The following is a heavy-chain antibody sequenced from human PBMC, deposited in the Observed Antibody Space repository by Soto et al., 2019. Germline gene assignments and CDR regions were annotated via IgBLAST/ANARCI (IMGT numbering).Heavy chain of an antibody. D-gene: IGHD6-13*01. J-gene: IGHJ6*02. Sequence: GESLKISCKGSGYSFTSYWIGWVRQMPGKGLEWMGIIYPGDSDTRYSPSFQGQVTISADKSISTAYLQWSSLKASDTAMYYCARHNGYSSSWSDYYYYYGMDVWGQGTTVTVSS. CDR3: ARHNGYSSSWSDYYYYYGMDV. CDR2: IYPGDSDT. CDR1: GYSFTSYW. V-gene: IGHV5-51*01.